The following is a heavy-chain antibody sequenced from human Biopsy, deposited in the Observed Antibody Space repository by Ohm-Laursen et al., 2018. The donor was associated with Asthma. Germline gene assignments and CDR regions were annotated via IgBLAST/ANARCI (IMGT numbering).Heavy chain of an antibody. Sequence: PSDTLSLTCGVYGGSISSFYWSWIRQSPEKGLEWMGYVYWTGSTNYNPSLKSRITMSVDTSKNRMFPELTSVTAADTAIYYCVRAVRNEQWLAPFDYWGQGKPVTVSS. J-gene: IGHJ4*02. CDR3: VRAVRNEQWLAPFDY. D-gene: IGHD6-19*01. CDR1: GGSISSFY. CDR2: VYWTGST. V-gene: IGHV4-59*07.